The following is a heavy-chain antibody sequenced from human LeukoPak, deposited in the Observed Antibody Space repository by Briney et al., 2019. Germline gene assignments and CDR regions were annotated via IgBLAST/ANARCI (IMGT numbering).Heavy chain of an antibody. D-gene: IGHD4-17*01. CDR3: ARGEDGTGDYRPTYFDS. CDR2: INHGGGT. CDR1: GGSFSDYF. V-gene: IGHV4-34*01. Sequence: SETLSLTCAVYGGSFSDYFWNWIRQPPGKGLEWIGEINHGGGTRYNPSLKSRATISVDTSKKQFSLNLTSVTAADTAVYYCARGEDGTGDYRPTYFDSWGQGTLVAVSS. J-gene: IGHJ4*02.